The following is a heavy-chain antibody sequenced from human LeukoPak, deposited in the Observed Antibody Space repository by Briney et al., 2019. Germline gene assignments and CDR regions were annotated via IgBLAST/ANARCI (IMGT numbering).Heavy chain of an antibody. CDR2: ISYDGGNK. J-gene: IGHJ3*02. CDR1: GFTFSSYA. V-gene: IGHV3-30*04. Sequence: PGRSLRLSCAASGFTFSSYAMHWVRQAPGKGLEWVAVISYDGGNKYYADSVKGRFTISRDNSKNTLYLQMNSLRAEDTAVYYCARAANAFDIWGQGTMVTVSS. CDR3: ARAANAFDI.